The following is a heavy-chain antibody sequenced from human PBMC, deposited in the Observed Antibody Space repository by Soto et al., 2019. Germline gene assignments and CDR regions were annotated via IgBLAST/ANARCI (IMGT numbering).Heavy chain of an antibody. V-gene: IGHV3-15*07. CDR1: GFTFSNAW. Sequence: EVQLVESGGGLVKPGGSLRLSCAASGFTFSNAWMNWVRQAPGKGLEWVGRIKSKTDGWTTDYAAPVKGRFTISRDDPKKPLNLQMNSLKTEDTAVYYCTIHITMVRGPPANSDYWGQGTLVTVSS. J-gene: IGHJ4*02. CDR2: IKSKTDGWTT. D-gene: IGHD3-10*01. CDR3: TIHITMVRGPPANSDY.